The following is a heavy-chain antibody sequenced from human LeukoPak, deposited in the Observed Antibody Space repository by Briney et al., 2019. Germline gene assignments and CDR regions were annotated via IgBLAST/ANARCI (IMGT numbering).Heavy chain of an antibody. D-gene: IGHD6-13*01. CDR3: ARAPRNSSTMLDY. Sequence: ASVKVSCKTSGYTFTSYWIQWVRQAPGQGLEWMGLINPDGGSTAYAHRFQGRVIMTRDTSTSTAYMDLSSLRSEDTAVYHCARAPRNSSTMLDYWGQGTLVTVSS. CDR1: GYTFTSYW. V-gene: IGHV1-46*01. J-gene: IGHJ4*02. CDR2: INPDGGST.